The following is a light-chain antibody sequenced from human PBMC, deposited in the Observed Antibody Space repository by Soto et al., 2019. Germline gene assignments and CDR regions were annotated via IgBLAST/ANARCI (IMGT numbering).Light chain of an antibody. CDR1: QSVGSNY. CDR2: GAS. V-gene: IGKV3-20*01. J-gene: IGKJ1*01. Sequence: EIVLTQSPGTLSLSPGERATLSCRASQSVGSNYLAWYQQKPGQAPRLLIYGASSRATGIPDRFSGSGSGTDFTLTISRLKPEDFAVYYCQQYGSSPRTFGQGTKVEIK. CDR3: QQYGSSPRT.